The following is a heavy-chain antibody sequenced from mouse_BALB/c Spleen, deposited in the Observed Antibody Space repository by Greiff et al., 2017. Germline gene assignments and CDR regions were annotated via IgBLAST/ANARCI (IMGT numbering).Heavy chain of an antibody. V-gene: IGHV1-69*01. CDR3: ARRGAVVADY. J-gene: IGHJ2*01. Sequence: QVQLKQPGAELVMPGASVKMSCKASGYTFTDYWMHWVKQRPGQGLEWIGAIDTSDSYTSYNQKFKGKATLTVDESSSTAYMQLSSLTSEDSAVYYCARRGAVVADYWGQGTTLTVSS. D-gene: IGHD1-1*01. CDR1: GYTFTDYW. CDR2: IDTSDSYT.